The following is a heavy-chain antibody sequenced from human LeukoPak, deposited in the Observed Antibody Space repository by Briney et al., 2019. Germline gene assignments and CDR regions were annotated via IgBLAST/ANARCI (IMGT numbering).Heavy chain of an antibody. CDR3: ASQFWWAAVAGTTLDY. Sequence: PTGGSLRLSCIASGFTFSSYWMSWVRQAPGGGLEWVANIKEDGSEKYYVDSVKGRFTISRDNAKISLYLQMNSLRAEDTAVYYCASQFWWAAVAGTTLDYWGQGTLVTVSS. CDR1: GFTFSSYW. J-gene: IGHJ4*02. D-gene: IGHD6-19*01. V-gene: IGHV3-7*05. CDR2: IKEDGSEK.